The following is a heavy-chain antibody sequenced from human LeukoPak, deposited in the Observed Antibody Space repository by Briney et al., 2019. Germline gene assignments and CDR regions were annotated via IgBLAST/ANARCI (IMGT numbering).Heavy chain of an antibody. J-gene: IGHJ6*03. CDR3: ARVRYYYMDV. Sequence: SETLSLTCTVSGGSISSHYWSWIRQPPGKGLEWIGYIYYSGSTNYNPSLKSRVTISVDTSKNQFSLKLSSVTAADTAVYYCARVRYYYMDVWGQGTTVTVSS. D-gene: IGHD3-10*01. CDR1: GGSISSHY. V-gene: IGHV4-59*11. CDR2: IYYSGST.